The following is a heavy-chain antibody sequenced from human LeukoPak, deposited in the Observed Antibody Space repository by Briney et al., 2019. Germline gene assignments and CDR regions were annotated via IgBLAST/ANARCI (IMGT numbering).Heavy chain of an antibody. D-gene: IGHD3-22*01. J-gene: IGHJ4*02. CDR1: GGSFSGYY. Sequence: SETLSLTCAVYGGSFSGYYWSWIRQHPGKGLEWSAYIYYSGSTYYNPSLKSRVTISVDTSKNQFSLKLSSVTAADTAVYYCARFHTSGYYRHFDFWGQGTLVTVSS. CDR2: IYYSGST. CDR3: ARFHTSGYYRHFDF. V-gene: IGHV4-31*11.